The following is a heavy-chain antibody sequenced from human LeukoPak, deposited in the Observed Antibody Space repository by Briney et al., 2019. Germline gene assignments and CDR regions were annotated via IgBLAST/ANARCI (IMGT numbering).Heavy chain of an antibody. J-gene: IGHJ4*02. CDR3: ARAYYGSGSYLGGFDY. D-gene: IGHD3-10*01. V-gene: IGHV3-30*03. Sequence: PGGSLRLSCAASGFTFSSYAMHWVRQAPGKGLEWVAVISYDGSNKYYADSVKGRFTISRDNSKNTLYLQMNSLRAEDTAVYYCARAYYGSGSYLGGFDYWGQETLVTVSS. CDR1: GFTFSSYA. CDR2: ISYDGSNK.